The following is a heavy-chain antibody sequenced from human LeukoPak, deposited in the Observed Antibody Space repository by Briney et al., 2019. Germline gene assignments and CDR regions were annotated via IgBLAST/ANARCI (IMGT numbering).Heavy chain of an antibody. V-gene: IGHV3-7*01. CDR3: ARWARYCSSGSCYSWFDP. J-gene: IGHJ5*02. CDR1: GFTFRSDW. D-gene: IGHD2-15*01. CDR2: MKLDGSEE. Sequence: GGSLRPSCPASGFTFRSDWMSWVRQAPGKGLEWVANMKLDGSEEYYVDSVKGRFTISSDNAKNSLYLQMNSLRVDDTAVYYCARWARYCSSGSCYSWFDPWGQGTLVTVSS.